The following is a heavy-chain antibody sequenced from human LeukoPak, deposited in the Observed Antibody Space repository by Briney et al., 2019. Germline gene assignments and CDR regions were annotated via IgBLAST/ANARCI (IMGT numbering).Heavy chain of an antibody. Sequence: SETLSLTCTVSGGSISSYYWSWIRQPPGKGLEWIGYIYYSGSTNYNPSLKSRVTISVDTSKNQFSLKLSSVTAAGTAVYYCARDRPYFDYWGQGTLVTVSS. CDR2: IYYSGST. CDR3: ARDRPYFDY. J-gene: IGHJ4*02. CDR1: GGSISSYY. V-gene: IGHV4-59*01.